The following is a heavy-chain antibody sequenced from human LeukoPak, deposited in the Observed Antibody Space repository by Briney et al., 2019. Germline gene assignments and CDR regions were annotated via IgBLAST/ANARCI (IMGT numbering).Heavy chain of an antibody. CDR3: ARHNWNQYYFDF. J-gene: IGHJ4*02. D-gene: IGHD1-20*01. Sequence: GGSLRLSCASSGFTFSRHAMHWVRQAPGKGLEWVAVISYDATNKYYADSVKGRFTISRDNSKNTLYVQMNSLRGEDTAVYYCARHNWNQYYFDFWGQGTLVTVSS. CDR1: GFTFSRHA. CDR2: ISYDATNK. V-gene: IGHV3-30-3*01.